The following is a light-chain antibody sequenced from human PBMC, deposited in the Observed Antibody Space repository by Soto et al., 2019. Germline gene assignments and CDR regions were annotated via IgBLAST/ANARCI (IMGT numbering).Light chain of an antibody. J-gene: IGKJ3*01. Sequence: EIVMTQSPVTLSVSPGERATLSCRASQNISRSLAWHQQKPGQGPSLLIYGTSTRAGGVPARFSGSGSGSEFSLTVSSLQSEDFAVYYCQQYDNWPPFFTFGPGTKVDIK. V-gene: IGKV3-15*01. CDR1: QNISRS. CDR2: GTS. CDR3: QQYDNWPPFFT.